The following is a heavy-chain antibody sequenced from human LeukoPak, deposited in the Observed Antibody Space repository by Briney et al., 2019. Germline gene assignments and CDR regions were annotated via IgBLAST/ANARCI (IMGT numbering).Heavy chain of an antibody. CDR2: FDPEDGET. V-gene: IGHV1-24*01. CDR1: GYTLTELS. Sequence: ASVKVSCKVSGYTLTELSMHWVRQAPGKGLEWMGGFDPEDGETIYAQKFQGRVTMTEDTSTDTAYMELSSLRSEDTAVYYCARGRRAGQQLGLDEFDYWGQGTLVTVSS. D-gene: IGHD6-13*01. CDR3: ARGRRAGQQLGLDEFDY. J-gene: IGHJ4*02.